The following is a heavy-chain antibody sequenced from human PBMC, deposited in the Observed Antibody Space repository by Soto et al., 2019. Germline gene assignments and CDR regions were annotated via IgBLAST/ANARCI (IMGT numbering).Heavy chain of an antibody. CDR3: ARGNHLYHY. J-gene: IGHJ4*02. Sequence: SSETLSLTCAVYGGSFSGYYWSWIRQPPGKGLEWIGEINHSGSTNYNPSLKSRVTISVDTSKNQFSLKLSSVTAADTAVYYCARGNHLYHYWGQGTLVTVSS. CDR2: INHSGST. CDR1: GGSFSGYY. V-gene: IGHV4-34*01.